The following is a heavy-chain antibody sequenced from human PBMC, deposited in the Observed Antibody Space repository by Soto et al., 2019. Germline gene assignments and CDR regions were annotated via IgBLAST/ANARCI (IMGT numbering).Heavy chain of an antibody. V-gene: IGHV4-39*01. D-gene: IGHD3-9*01. CDR1: GGSISSSSYY. Sequence: PSETLSLTCTVSGGSISSSSYYWGWIRQPPGKGLEWIGSIYYSGSTYYNPSLKSRVTISVDTSKNQFSLKLSSVTAADTAVYYCARTSYDILTGYTPGYYYYGMDVWGQGTTVTVSS. CDR3: ARTSYDILTGYTPGYYYYGMDV. CDR2: IYYSGST. J-gene: IGHJ6*02.